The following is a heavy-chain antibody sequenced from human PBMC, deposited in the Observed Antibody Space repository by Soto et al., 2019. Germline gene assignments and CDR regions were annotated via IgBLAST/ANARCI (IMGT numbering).Heavy chain of an antibody. Sequence: SETLSLTCAVSGGSISSGGYSWSWIRQPPGKGLEWIGYIYYSGSTYYKPSLKSRVTISVDTSKNQFSLKLSSVTAADTAVYYCARGSTGYSSNWYRYWGQGTLVTVSS. CDR2: IYYSGST. CDR3: ARGSTGYSSNWYRY. J-gene: IGHJ4*02. CDR1: GGSISSGGYS. D-gene: IGHD6-13*01. V-gene: IGHV4-30-2*05.